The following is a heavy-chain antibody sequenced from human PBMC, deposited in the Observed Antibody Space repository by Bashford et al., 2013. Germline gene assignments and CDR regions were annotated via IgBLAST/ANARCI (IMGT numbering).Heavy chain of an antibody. D-gene: IGHD6-19*01. CDR2: IHYRGTA. V-gene: IGHV4-59*01. Sequence: KSSETLSLTCTCLSWLHQYLLLELDPGRSPGKGLEYMGYIHYRGTANYNPSLGSRLTMSLDTSKNQFSLKLISVTAEDTAVYYCAREPQWLVGEDFWGPGTLVTVSS. CDR1: WLHQYLL. J-gene: IGHJ4*02. CDR3: AREPQWLVGEDF.